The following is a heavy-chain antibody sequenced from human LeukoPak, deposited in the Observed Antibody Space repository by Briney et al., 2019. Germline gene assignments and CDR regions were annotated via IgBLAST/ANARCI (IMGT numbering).Heavy chain of an antibody. D-gene: IGHD3-22*01. CDR1: GVSFNDYY. CDR2: VNHSAST. J-gene: IGHJ5*02. Sequence: SETLSLTCAVYGVSFNDYYWSWIRQPPGKGLEWIGEVNHSASTNYNPSLKSRVTMSVDTSKNQYSLKMTSVTAADTALYYCARADHSSGGLARFDPWGQGTLVTVSS. V-gene: IGHV4-34*01. CDR3: ARADHSSGGLARFDP.